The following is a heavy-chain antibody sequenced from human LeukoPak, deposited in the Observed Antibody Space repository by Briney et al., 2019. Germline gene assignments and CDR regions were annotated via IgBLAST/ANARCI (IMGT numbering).Heavy chain of an antibody. CDR1: GFTFSSYG. V-gene: IGHV3-30*02. Sequence: PGRSLRLSCAASGFTFSSYGMHWVRQAPGKGLELVAFIRYDGSNKYYIDSVKGRFTISRDNSKNTLYLQMNSLRAEDTAVYYCAKGRGWEASYYYYYMDVWGKGTTVTISS. CDR2: IRYDGSNK. J-gene: IGHJ6*03. CDR3: AKGRGWEASYYYYYMDV. D-gene: IGHD1-26*01.